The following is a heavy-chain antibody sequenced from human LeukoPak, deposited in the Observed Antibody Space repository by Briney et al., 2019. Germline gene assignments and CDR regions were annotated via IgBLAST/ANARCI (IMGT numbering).Heavy chain of an antibody. CDR3: ARRYCSGGTCYGTYYFDS. D-gene: IGHD2-15*01. J-gene: IGHJ4*02. V-gene: IGHV4-39*07. Sequence: SETLSPTCTVSGGSIRSTSYYWGWIRQPPGKGLEWIGSIYYSGSTYYNPSLKSRVTISLDTSKSHFSLKLTSVTAADTAVYYCARRYCSGGTCYGTYYFDSWGQGILVTVSS. CDR1: GGSIRSTSYY. CDR2: IYYSGST.